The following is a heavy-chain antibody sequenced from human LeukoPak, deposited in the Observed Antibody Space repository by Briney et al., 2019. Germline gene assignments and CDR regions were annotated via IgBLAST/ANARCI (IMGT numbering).Heavy chain of an antibody. Sequence: PGGSLRLSCAVSGFTFSSNWMLWVRQVPGKGLVWVSRISSDGSTTKYADSVKGRFTISRDNAKNSLYLQMNSLRAEDTAVYYCARSTSDRVSSPGCDYWGQGTLVTVSS. CDR3: ARSTSDRVSSPGCDY. J-gene: IGHJ4*02. CDR2: ISSDGSTT. D-gene: IGHD2-2*01. V-gene: IGHV3-74*03. CDR1: GFTFSSNW.